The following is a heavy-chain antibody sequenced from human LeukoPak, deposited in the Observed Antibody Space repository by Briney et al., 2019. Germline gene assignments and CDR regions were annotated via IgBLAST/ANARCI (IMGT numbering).Heavy chain of an antibody. V-gene: IGHV4-34*01. J-gene: IGHJ6*04. D-gene: IGHD3-9*01. CDR1: GGSFSGYY. CDR3: ARGGDILTGYFNYYYYGMDV. CDR2: INHSGST. Sequence: PSETLSLTCAVYGGSFSGYYWSWIRQPPGKGLEWIGEINHSGSTNYNPSLKSRVTISVDTSKNQFSLKLSSVTAADTAVYYCARGGDILTGYFNYYYYGMDVWGKGTTVTVSP.